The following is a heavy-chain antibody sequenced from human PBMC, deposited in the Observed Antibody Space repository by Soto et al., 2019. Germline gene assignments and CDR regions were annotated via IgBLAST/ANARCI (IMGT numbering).Heavy chain of an antibody. Sequence: QVQLVQSGAEVKKPGASVKVSCKASGYTFSIYGISWVRQAPGQGLEWMGWISAYNGNTKYAQKLKGRVTVTTDTSTSRAYMELRSLRSDDTAVYYCARDLSGGTYNWLFDLWGRGTLVTVSS. CDR2: ISAYNGNT. CDR3: ARDLSGGTYNWLFDL. D-gene: IGHD1-26*01. V-gene: IGHV1-18*01. J-gene: IGHJ2*01. CDR1: GYTFSIYG.